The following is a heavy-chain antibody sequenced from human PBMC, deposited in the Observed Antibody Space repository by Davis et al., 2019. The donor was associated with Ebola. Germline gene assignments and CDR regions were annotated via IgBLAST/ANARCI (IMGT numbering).Heavy chain of an antibody. CDR2: ISGRGGST. D-gene: IGHD5-24*01. CDR3: ARWRGAGDY. J-gene: IGHJ4*02. Sequence: GESLKISCAASGFTFSSYGMNWVRQAPGKGLEWVSTISGRGGSTHYADSVKGRFTISRDNSKHTLYLQMNSLRAEDKAVYFCARWRGAGDYWGQGALVTVSS. CDR1: GFTFSSYG. V-gene: IGHV3-23*01.